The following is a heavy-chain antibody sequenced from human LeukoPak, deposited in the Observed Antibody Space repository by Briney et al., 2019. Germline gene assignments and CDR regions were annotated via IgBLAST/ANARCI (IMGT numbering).Heavy chain of an antibody. CDR2: IIPIFGTA. D-gene: IGHD7-27*01. Sequence: SVKVSCKASGGTFSSYAISWVRQAPGQGLEWMGGIIPIFGTANYAQKFQGRVTITADKSTSTAYMELSSLRSEDTAVYYCASLGPGCYGMDVWGKGTTVTVSS. J-gene: IGHJ6*04. V-gene: IGHV1-69*06. CDR1: GGTFSSYA. CDR3: ASLGPGCYGMDV.